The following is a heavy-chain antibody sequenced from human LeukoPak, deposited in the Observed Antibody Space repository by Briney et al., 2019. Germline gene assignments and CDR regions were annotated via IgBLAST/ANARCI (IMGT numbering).Heavy chain of an antibody. D-gene: IGHD3-22*01. Sequence: SETLSLACTVSGGSISSNAYYWAWIRQPPGKGLEWIVSIYSSVSTYYNPSLKSRVTISVDTSKNQFSLRLSSVTAADTAVYYCARAHGHYYDSSGEAFDIWGQGTMVTVSS. CDR1: GGSISSNAYY. CDR3: ARAHGHYYDSSGEAFDI. CDR2: IYSSVST. J-gene: IGHJ3*02. V-gene: IGHV4-39*07.